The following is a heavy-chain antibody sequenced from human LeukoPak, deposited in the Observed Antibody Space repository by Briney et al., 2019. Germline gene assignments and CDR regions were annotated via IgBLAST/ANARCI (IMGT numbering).Heavy chain of an antibody. CDR3: ARDTAGTWDY. CDR2: ISYDGGNK. J-gene: IGHJ4*02. CDR1: GFTFSSYA. V-gene: IGHV3-30*04. D-gene: IGHD6-19*01. Sequence: GGSLRLSCAASGFTFSSYAMHWVRQAPGKGLEWVAVISYDGGNKYYADSVKGRFTISRDNSKNTLYLQMNSLRAEDTAVYYCARDTAGTWDYWGQGTLVTVSS.